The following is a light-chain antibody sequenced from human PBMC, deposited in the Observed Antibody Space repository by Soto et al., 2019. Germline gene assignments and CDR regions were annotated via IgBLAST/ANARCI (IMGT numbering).Light chain of an antibody. J-gene: IGKJ1*01. CDR1: PSISSW. Sequence: DIQMTQSPSTLSASVGDRVTITCRASPSISSWLAWYQQKPGKAPKLLIYKASSLESGVPSRFSGSGSGTEFTLTISSLQPDDFATYYCQQYNSDSRTFGQGTKVEIK. CDR2: KAS. CDR3: QQYNSDSRT. V-gene: IGKV1-5*03.